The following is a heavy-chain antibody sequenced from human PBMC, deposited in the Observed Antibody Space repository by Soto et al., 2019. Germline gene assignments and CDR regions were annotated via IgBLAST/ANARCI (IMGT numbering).Heavy chain of an antibody. D-gene: IGHD1-26*01. CDR2: ISGYNGNT. J-gene: IGHJ4*02. Sequence: QVQLVQSGAEVKKPGASVKVSCKASGYTFTSYGLSWVRQAPGQGLEWMGWISGYNGNTKYAQKLQGRVTTTTDTSTSTAYRELRSLRSDDTAVYYCARDLGGSYYAPVDYWGQGTLVTVSS. V-gene: IGHV1-18*01. CDR1: GYTFTSYG. CDR3: ARDLGGSYYAPVDY.